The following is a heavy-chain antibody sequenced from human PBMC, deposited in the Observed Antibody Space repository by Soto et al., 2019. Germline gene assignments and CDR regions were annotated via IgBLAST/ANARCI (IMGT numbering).Heavy chain of an antibody. V-gene: IGHV4-59*08. D-gene: IGHD3-16*01. J-gene: IGHJ3*02. CDR1: GGSISSYY. Sequence: SQTLSLTCTVSGGSISSYYWSWIRQPPGKGLKWIGYIYCSGSTNYNPFLKSRVTISVDTSKNQFSLKLSSVTAADTAVYYCARQLIDRGGDGAFDIWGQGTMVTVSS. CDR3: ARQLIDRGGDGAFDI. CDR2: IYCSGST.